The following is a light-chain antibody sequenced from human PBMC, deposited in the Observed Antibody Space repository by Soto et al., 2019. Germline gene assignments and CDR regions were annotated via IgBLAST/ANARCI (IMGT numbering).Light chain of an antibody. J-gene: IGLJ2*01. CDR2: GNS. CDR1: SSNIGAGYD. V-gene: IGLV1-40*01. CDR3: QAYDSSLSGSV. Sequence: QSVLTQPPSVSGAPGQRVTISCTGSSSNIGAGYDVHWYQQLPGTAPKLLIYGNSNRPSGVPDRFSGSKSGTSASLAITGLQAEDEPDYSCQAYDSSLSGSVFGGGTKLTVL.